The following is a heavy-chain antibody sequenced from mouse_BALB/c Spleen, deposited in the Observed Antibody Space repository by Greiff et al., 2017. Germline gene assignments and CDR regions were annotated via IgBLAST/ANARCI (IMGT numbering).Heavy chain of an antibody. Sequence: VQLQESGAELARPGASVKMSCKASGYTFTSYTMHWVKQRPGQGLEWIGYINPSSGYTNYNQKFKDKATLTADKSSSTAYMQLSSLTSEDSAVYYCAVYGNLAWFAYWGQGTLVTVSA. V-gene: IGHV1-4*01. J-gene: IGHJ3*01. D-gene: IGHD2-10*02. CDR1: GYTFTSYT. CDR2: INPSSGYT. CDR3: AVYGNLAWFAY.